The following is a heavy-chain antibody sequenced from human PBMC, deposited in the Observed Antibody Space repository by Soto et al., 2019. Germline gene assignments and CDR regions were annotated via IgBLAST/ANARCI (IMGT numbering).Heavy chain of an antibody. J-gene: IGHJ4*02. Sequence: EVQLVESGGGLVQPGGSLRLSCAASGFSFSSYWIHWVRQAPGKGLVWVSRITTDGSTTDYADSVKGRFTISRDNAKNTLYLQMNSLRAEDTAVYYCAKREGNTYGLFHWGQGTLVTVSS. V-gene: IGHV3-74*01. CDR2: ITTDGSTT. D-gene: IGHD5-18*01. CDR1: GFSFSSYW. CDR3: AKREGNTYGLFH.